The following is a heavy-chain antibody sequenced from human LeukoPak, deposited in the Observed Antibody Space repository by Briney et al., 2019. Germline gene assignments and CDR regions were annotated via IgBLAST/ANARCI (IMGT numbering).Heavy chain of an antibody. CDR3: AKRRGLELLYYYYMDV. J-gene: IGHJ6*03. CDR1: GFTFSNYG. CDR2: IRYDGNNK. Sequence: GGSLRLSCGASGFTFSNYGMLWVRQAPGKGLEWVAFIRYDGNNKLYADSMKGRFTISRDNSKNTLYLHINSLRAEDTAVYYCAKRRGLELLYYYYMDVWGKGTTVTVSS. D-gene: IGHD1-7*01. V-gene: IGHV3-30*02.